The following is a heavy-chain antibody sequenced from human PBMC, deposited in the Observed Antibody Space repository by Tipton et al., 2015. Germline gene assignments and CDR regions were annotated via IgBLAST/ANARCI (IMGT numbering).Heavy chain of an antibody. CDR3: ARAGSVWYGSYYFDY. Sequence: TLSLTCAVYGGSFSGYYWSWIRQPPGKGLEWIGEINHSGSTNYNPSLKSRVTISVDTSKNQFSLKLSSVTAADTAVYYCARAGSVWYGSYYFDYWGQVTLFTLSS. CDR2: INHSGST. D-gene: IGHD6-19*01. J-gene: IGHJ4*02. V-gene: IGHV4-34*01. CDR1: GGSFSGYY.